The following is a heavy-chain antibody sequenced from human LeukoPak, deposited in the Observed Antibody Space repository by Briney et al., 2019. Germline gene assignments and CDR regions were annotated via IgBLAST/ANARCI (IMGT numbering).Heavy chain of an antibody. Sequence: SGGSLRLSCEPSGFPFSSYWMLWVCQAPGKGLVWVSRISGDGTIKTYADFVRGRFIVSRDNTKNILYLQMNSLKVEDTATYFCSRSQFDYWGQGVLVTVSS. CDR1: GFPFSSYW. CDR3: SRSQFDY. J-gene: IGHJ4*02. V-gene: IGHV3-74*03. CDR2: ISGDGTIK.